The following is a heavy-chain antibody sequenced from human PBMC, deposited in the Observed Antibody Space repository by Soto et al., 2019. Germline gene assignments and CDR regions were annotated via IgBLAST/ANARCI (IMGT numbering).Heavy chain of an antibody. CDR3: SGGILS. D-gene: IGHD3-16*01. J-gene: IGHJ4*02. CDR1: GGSINSGGYC. Sequence: QVQLQESGPGLVKPSQTLSLTCTVSGGSINSGGYCWSWIRQHPGKGLEWIGCISYGGSTSYNASLKSRVTISVDTSKNQFSRRLSSGTPAAPAVYYFSGGILSGGKGTLTTFSS. V-gene: IGHV4-31*03. CDR2: ISYGGST.